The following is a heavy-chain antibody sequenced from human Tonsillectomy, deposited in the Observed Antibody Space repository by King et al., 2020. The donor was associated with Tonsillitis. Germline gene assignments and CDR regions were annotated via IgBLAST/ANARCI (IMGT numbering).Heavy chain of an antibody. V-gene: IGHV3-48*04. CDR1: GFRFSRYS. CDR3: ASYDFSSGFDY. Sequence: VQLVESGGGLVEPGGSLRLSCAASGFRFSRYSMNWVRQAPGKGLEWGSYISSSSAVIYYADSVKGRFTISRDNAENSLHLQMNSLRAEDTAMYYCASYDFSSGFDYWGQGTLVTVSS. D-gene: IGHD3/OR15-3a*01. J-gene: IGHJ4*02. CDR2: ISSSSAVI.